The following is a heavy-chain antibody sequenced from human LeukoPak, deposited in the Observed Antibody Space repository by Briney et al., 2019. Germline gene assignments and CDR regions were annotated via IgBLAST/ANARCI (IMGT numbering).Heavy chain of an antibody. CDR3: ATYRQVLLPFES. CDR1: GFTFSNYT. J-gene: IGHJ4*02. V-gene: IGHV3-23*01. D-gene: IGHD2-8*02. CDR2: IFPSGGEI. Sequence: GGSLRLSCAASGFTFSNYTMNWVRQPPGKGLEWVSSIFPSGGEIHYADSVRGRFTISRDNSKSTLSLQMNSLRAEDTAIYYCATYRQVLLPFESWGQGTLVTVSS.